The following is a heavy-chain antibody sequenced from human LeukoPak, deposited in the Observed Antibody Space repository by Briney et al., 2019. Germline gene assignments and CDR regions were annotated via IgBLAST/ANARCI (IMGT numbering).Heavy chain of an antibody. CDR1: GFTFSSYG. CDR3: GRGVVPAAENDY. Sequence: GGSLRLSCAASGFTFSSYGMHWVRQAPGKGLEWVAVISYDGSNKYYADSVKGRFTISRDNSKNTLYLQMNSLRAEDTAVHYCGRGVVPAAENDYWGQGTLVTVSS. J-gene: IGHJ4*02. V-gene: IGHV3-30*03. D-gene: IGHD2-2*01. CDR2: ISYDGSNK.